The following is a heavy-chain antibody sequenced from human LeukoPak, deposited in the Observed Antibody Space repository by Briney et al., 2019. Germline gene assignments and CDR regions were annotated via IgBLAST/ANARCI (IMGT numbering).Heavy chain of an antibody. V-gene: IGHV4-39*07. D-gene: IGHD7-27*01. CDR2: IHYSEST. CDR3: ARQNWAHGAFDI. CDR1: GGSISSSNYY. J-gene: IGHJ3*02. Sequence: PSETLSLTCTVSGGSISSSNYYWGWIRQPPGKGLEWIGSIHYSESTYYNPSLKSRVTISVDTSKNQFSLKLSSVTAADTAVYYCARQNWAHGAFDIWGQGTMVTVSS.